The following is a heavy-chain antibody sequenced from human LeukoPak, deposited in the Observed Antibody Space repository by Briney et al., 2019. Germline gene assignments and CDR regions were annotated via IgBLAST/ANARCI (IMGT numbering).Heavy chain of an antibody. D-gene: IGHD3-10*01. CDR2: ISAYNGNT. Sequence: ASVKVSCKSSGYTFTSYGISWVRQALGQGLEWMGWISAYNGNTNYAQKLQGRGTMTTDTSTSTAYMELRSLRSDDTAVYYCARVYYYGSGSYSAQSDYWGQGTLVTVSS. J-gene: IGHJ4*02. CDR3: ARVYYYGSGSYSAQSDY. CDR1: GYTFTSYG. V-gene: IGHV1-18*01.